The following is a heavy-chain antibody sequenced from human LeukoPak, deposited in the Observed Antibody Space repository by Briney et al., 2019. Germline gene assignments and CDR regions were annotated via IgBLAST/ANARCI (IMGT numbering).Heavy chain of an antibody. V-gene: IGHV1-2*02. D-gene: IGHD6-13*01. Sequence: AASVKVSCKASGYTFTGYYMHWVRQAPGQGLEWMGWINPNSGGTNYAQKLQGRVTMTTDTSTSTAYMELRSLRSDDTAVYYCARRAYSSSWPQDNWFDPWGQGTLVTVSS. J-gene: IGHJ5*02. CDR1: GYTFTGYY. CDR3: ARRAYSSSWPQDNWFDP. CDR2: INPNSGGT.